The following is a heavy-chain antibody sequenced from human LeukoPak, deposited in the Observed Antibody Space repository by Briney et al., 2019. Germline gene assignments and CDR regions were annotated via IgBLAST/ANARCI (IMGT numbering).Heavy chain of an antibody. CDR3: ATGELRGGLEY. CDR1: GFTFSPYG. D-gene: IGHD1-7*01. J-gene: IGHJ4*02. V-gene: IGHV3-30*02. CDR2: LRLDGSKI. Sequence: GGCLRLSSAAPGFTFSPYGMHWVRQAPGTGLDWVAFLRLDGSKIYYADSVKGRFTISRDNSKNTLSLLMNSLRAEDTAVYYCATGELRGGLEYWGQGTLVTVSS.